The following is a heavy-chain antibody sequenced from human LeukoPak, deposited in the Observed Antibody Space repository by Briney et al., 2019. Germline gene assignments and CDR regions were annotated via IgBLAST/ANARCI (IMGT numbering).Heavy chain of an antibody. D-gene: IGHD6-13*01. CDR2: ISSSSSYI. CDR1: GFTFSSYW. Sequence: NPGGSLRLSCAASGFTFSSYWMSWVRQAPGKGLEWVSSISSSSSYIYYADSVKGRFTISRDNAKNSLYLQMNSLRAEDTAVYYCARELTRIAAAWFDYWGQGTLVTVSS. J-gene: IGHJ5*01. V-gene: IGHV3-21*01. CDR3: ARELTRIAAAWFDY.